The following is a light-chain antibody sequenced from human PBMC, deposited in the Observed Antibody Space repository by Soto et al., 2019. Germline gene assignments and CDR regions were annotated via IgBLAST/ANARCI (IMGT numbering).Light chain of an antibody. CDR3: QQYYSDPT. Sequence: DIVVTQSPDSLAVSLGERATMNCKTSQTVLSISNNKNYLAWFQRRPGQPPKMILYWASTRESGVADRFSGSGSGTDFTLTINRLEAEDVALYYCQQYYSDPTFGQGTKVEFK. CDR2: WAS. CDR1: QTVLSISNNKNY. J-gene: IGKJ1*01. V-gene: IGKV4-1*01.